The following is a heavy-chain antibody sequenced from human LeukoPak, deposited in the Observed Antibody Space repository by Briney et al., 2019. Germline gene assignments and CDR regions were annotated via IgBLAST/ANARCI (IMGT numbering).Heavy chain of an antibody. J-gene: IGHJ4*02. Sequence: PGGSLRLSCAASGFTFSSYAMSWVRQAPGKGLEWVSSISSSGANTYYADSVKGRFTISRDNSKNTLYLQMSSLRVEDTAVYYCAKRDRPCSGDCSAPYYFDYWGQGTLVTVSS. CDR1: GFTFSSYA. D-gene: IGHD2-21*02. CDR2: ISSSGANT. V-gene: IGHV3-23*01. CDR3: AKRDRPCSGDCSAPYYFDY.